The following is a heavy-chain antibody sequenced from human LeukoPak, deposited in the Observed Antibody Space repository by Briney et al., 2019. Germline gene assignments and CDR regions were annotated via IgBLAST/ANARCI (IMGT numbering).Heavy chain of an antibody. CDR2: INPSGGST. CDR1: GYTFTSYY. CDR3: ARGYYDFWSGYYNLGSYYYGMDV. D-gene: IGHD3-3*01. J-gene: IGHJ6*02. Sequence: ASVKVSCKASGYTFTSYYMHWVRQVPGQGLEWMGIINPSGGSTSYAQKFQGRVTMTRDTSTSTVYMELSSLRSEDTAVYYCARGYYDFWSGYYNLGSYYYGMDVWGQGTTVTVSS. V-gene: IGHV1-46*01.